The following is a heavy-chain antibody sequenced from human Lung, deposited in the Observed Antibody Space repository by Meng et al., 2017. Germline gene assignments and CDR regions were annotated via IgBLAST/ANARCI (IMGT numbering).Heavy chain of an antibody. CDR1: GFTFSNAY. V-gene: IGHV3-15*01. D-gene: IGHD5-12*01. CDR3: SGHIDY. J-gene: IGHJ4*02. Sequence: VQCVESGGGLVKPGWSLRLSCEGSGFTFSNAYMTWVRQVPGKRLEWVGRIKSKPDGETIDYAAPVKGRFTISRDDSKNTVYLQMNSLKTEDTAVYYCSGHIDYWGQGTLVTVSS. CDR2: IKSKPDGETI.